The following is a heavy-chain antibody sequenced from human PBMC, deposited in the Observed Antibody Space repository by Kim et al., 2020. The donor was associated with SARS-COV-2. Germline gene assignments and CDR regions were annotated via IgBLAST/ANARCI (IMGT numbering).Heavy chain of an antibody. V-gene: IGHV5-10-1*01. J-gene: IGHJ4*02. CDR3: ARNGGGIAVAGT. Sequence: GESLKISCKGSGYSFTSYWISWVRQMPGKGLEWMGRIDPSDSYTNYSPSFQGHVTISADKSISTAYLQWSSLKASDTAMYYCARNGGGIAVAGTWGQGTLVTVSS. D-gene: IGHD6-19*01. CDR2: IDPSDSYT. CDR1: GYSFTSYW.